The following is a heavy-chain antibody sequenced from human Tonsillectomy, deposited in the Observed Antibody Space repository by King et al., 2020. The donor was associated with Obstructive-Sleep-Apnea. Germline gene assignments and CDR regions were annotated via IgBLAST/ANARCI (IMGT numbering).Heavy chain of an antibody. J-gene: IGHJ4*02. V-gene: IGHV4-59*08. CDR3: ARHLMVYAEFDY. D-gene: IGHD2-8*01. Sequence: VQLQESGPGLVKPSETLSLTCTVSGGSISSYYWSWIRQPPGKGLEWIGYIYYSGSTNYNPSLKSRVTISVDTSKNQFSLKLSSVTAADTAVYYCARHLMVYAEFDYWGQGTLVTVSS. CDR1: GGSISSYY. CDR2: IYYSGST.